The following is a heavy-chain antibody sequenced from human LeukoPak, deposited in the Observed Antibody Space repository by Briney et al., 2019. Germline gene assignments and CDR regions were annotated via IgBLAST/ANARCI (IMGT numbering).Heavy chain of an antibody. V-gene: IGHV4-59*01. Sequence: SETLSLTCTVSGCSISSYYWRWIRQPPGKGLEWIGYIYYSGSNNYNPSLKSRVTISVDAYKNQVSLKLSSMAAADTAVYYCARGRWAMDLDYYYMDVWGKGTTVTVSS. CDR2: IYYSGSN. CDR1: GCSISSYY. D-gene: IGHD5-12*01. CDR3: ARGRWAMDLDYYYMDV. J-gene: IGHJ6*03.